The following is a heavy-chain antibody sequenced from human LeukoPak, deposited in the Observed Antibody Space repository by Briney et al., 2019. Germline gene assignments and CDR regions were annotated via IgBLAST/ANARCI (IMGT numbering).Heavy chain of an antibody. V-gene: IGHV3-23*01. CDR2: ISGSGGST. J-gene: IGHJ4*02. CDR1: GFTFSSYA. D-gene: IGHD2/OR15-2a*01. CDR3: ATRIRGVIY. Sequence: PGGSLRLSCAPSGFTFSSYAMSWVRQAPGKGLEWVSGISGSGGSTYYADSVKGRFTISRDNSKNTLYLQMNSLRAEDTAIYYCATRIRGVIYWGQGTLVTVSS.